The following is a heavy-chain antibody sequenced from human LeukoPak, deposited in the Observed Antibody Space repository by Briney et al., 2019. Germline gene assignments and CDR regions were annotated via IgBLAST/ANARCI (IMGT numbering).Heavy chain of an antibody. Sequence: QPGGSLRLSCTASGFTLSSFGMHWVRQAPGKGLEWVTVISDDGSNTYYADSVKGRFTISRDNSKNTLYLQLNSLRAEDTAVYYCAKDADTATIIYWYFDLWGRGTLVTVSS. CDR2: ISDDGSNT. V-gene: IGHV3-30*18. CDR3: AKDADTATIIYWYFDL. J-gene: IGHJ2*01. D-gene: IGHD5-18*01. CDR1: GFTLSSFG.